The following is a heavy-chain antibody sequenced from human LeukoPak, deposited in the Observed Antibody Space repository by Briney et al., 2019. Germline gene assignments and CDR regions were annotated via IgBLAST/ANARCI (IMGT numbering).Heavy chain of an antibody. CDR1: GYSISSGYY. V-gene: IGHV4-38-2*01. D-gene: IGHD2-2*01. Sequence: PSGTLSLTCAVSGYSISSGYYWGWIRQPPGKGLEWIGSIYHSGSTYYNPSLKSRVTISVDTSKNQFSLKLSSVTAADTAVYYCARESLLGYCSSTSCYASGFDPWGQGTLVTVSS. CDR2: IYHSGST. J-gene: IGHJ5*02. CDR3: ARESLLGYCSSTSCYASGFDP.